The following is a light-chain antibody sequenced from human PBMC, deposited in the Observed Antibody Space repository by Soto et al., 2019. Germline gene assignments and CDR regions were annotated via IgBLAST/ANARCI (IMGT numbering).Light chain of an antibody. Sequence: QSVLTQPASVSGSPGQSITISCTGTSSDVGSYNFVSWYQQHPGKAPKVMIYEGSKRPSGVSNRFSGSKSGNTASLTISGLQAEDEADYYCCSYAGSSTLVFGTGTKLTVL. CDR2: EGS. CDR3: CSYAGSSTLV. J-gene: IGLJ1*01. CDR1: SSDVGSYNF. V-gene: IGLV2-23*01.